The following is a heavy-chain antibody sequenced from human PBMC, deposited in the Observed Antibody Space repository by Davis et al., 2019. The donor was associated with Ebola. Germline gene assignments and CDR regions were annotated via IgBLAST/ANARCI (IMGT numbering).Heavy chain of an antibody. D-gene: IGHD1-26*01. J-gene: IGHJ4*02. V-gene: IGHV3-30-3*01. Sequence: PGGSLRLSCAASGFTFSSYAMHWVRQAPGKGLEWVAVISYDGSNKYYADSVKGRFTISRDNSKNTLYLQMNSLRAEDTAVYYCARGLVGAPGDYWGQGTLVTVSS. CDR3: ARGLVGAPGDY. CDR1: GFTFSSYA. CDR2: ISYDGSNK.